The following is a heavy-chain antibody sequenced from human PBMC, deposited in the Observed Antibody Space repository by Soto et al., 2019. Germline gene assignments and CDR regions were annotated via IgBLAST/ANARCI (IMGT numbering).Heavy chain of an antibody. CDR1: EFTFSSSW. D-gene: IGHD2-15*01. J-gene: IGHJ4*02. CDR2: MNPDGSAI. Sequence: EVQLVESGGGLVQPGGSLRLSCVVSEFTFSSSWMHWVRQGPGKGLVWVSRMNPDGSAINYADAVKGRFTTSRDNAKNMLYLQMYSLRAEDTALYYCVTGWSEYWGQGTLVTVSS. CDR3: VTGWSEY. V-gene: IGHV3-74*01.